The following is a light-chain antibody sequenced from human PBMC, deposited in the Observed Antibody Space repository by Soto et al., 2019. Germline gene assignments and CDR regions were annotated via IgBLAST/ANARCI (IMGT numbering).Light chain of an antibody. V-gene: IGKV3-15*01. J-gene: IGKJ1*01. CDR3: QQYNNWPVT. CDR1: QSVTNK. CDR2: AGS. Sequence: EIVLTQSPGTLSLSPGERATLSCWASQSVTNKLAWYQQKPGQAPRLLIFAGSTRATGIPARFSGSGSGTEFTLTISNLQSEDFAVYYCQQYNNWPVTFGQGTKVDNK.